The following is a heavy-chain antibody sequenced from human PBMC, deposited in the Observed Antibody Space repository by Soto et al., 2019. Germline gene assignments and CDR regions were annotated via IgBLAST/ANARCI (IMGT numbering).Heavy chain of an antibody. Sequence: EVQLVESGGGLVKPGGSLRLSCAASGFTFSSYSMNWVRQAPGKGLEWVSSISSSSSYIYYAGSVKGRFTISRDNVKNSLYLQMNSLRAEDTAVYYCASRGPYYYMDVWGKGTTVTVSS. CDR1: GFTFSSYS. V-gene: IGHV3-21*01. J-gene: IGHJ6*03. CDR3: ASRGPYYYMDV. CDR2: ISSSSSYI.